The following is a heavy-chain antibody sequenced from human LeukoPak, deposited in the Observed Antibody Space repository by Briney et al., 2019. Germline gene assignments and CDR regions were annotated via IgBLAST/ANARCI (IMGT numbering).Heavy chain of an antibody. CDR2: IRYDGSNK. CDR3: ATFPAAAGGWGFKLYYFDY. Sequence: PGGSLRLSCAASGFTFSSYGMHWVRQAPGKGLEWVAFIRYDGSNKYYADSVKGRFTITRDNSKNTLYLQMNSLRAEDTAVYYCATFPAAAGGWGFKLYYFDYWGQGTLVIVSS. D-gene: IGHD6-13*01. J-gene: IGHJ4*02. V-gene: IGHV3-30*02. CDR1: GFTFSSYG.